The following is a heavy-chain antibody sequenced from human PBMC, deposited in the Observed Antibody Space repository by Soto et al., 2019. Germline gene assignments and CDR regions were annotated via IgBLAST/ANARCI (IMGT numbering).Heavy chain of an antibody. J-gene: IGHJ4*02. D-gene: IGHD4-17*01. CDR1: GGSISSYY. CDR3: ARAEGDYVYFDY. CDR2: IYYSGST. Sequence: SETLSLTCTVSGGSISSYYWSWIRQPPGKGLEWIGYIYYSGSTNYNPSLKSRVTISVDTAKNQFSLKLSSVTAADTAVYYCARAEGDYVYFDYWGQGTLVTVSS. V-gene: IGHV4-59*01.